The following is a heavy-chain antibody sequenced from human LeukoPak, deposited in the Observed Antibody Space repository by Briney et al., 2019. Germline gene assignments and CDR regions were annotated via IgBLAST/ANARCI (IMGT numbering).Heavy chain of an antibody. V-gene: IGHV4-61*01. D-gene: IGHD4-23*01. CDR2: ISYSGST. CDR1: GGSVSSRNYY. CDR3: ARGWQQGPRYFDL. J-gene: IGHJ2*01. Sequence: PSETLSLTCTVSGGSVSSRNYYWSWIRQPPGKGLEWIGYISYSGSTNYNPSLKSRVTISVDTSKNQFSLKLSSVTAADTAVYYCARGWQQGPRYFDLWGRGTLVTVSS.